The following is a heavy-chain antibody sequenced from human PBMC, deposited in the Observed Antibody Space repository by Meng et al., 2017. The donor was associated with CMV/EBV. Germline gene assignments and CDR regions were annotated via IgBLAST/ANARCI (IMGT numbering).Heavy chain of an antibody. V-gene: IGHV3-33*06. CDR1: GLRCSGYG. J-gene: IGHJ4*02. Sequence: GSGLRCSGYGRHWVRKAAGKGLEWVAVIWYDGSNKYYADYVKGRFTIYRDNSKNTLYLQMNSLRAEDTAIYYCAKDLVVGATHYFDYWGQGTLVTVSS. CDR3: AKDLVVGATHYFDY. D-gene: IGHD1-26*01. CDR2: IWYDGSNK.